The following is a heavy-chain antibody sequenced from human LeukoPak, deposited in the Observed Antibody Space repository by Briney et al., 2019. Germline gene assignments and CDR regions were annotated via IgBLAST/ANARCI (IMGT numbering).Heavy chain of an antibody. V-gene: IGHV6-1*01. Sequence: TSQTLSLTCAISGDSVSSNSAAWNWIRQSPSRGLEWLGRTYYRSKWYNDYAVSVKSRITINPDTSKYQFSLQLNSVTPEDTAVYYCARERTMGGWFDLIDYWGQGTLVTVSS. J-gene: IGHJ4*02. CDR2: TYYRSKWYN. CDR1: GDSVSSNSAA. CDR3: ARERTMGGWFDLIDY. D-gene: IGHD6-19*01.